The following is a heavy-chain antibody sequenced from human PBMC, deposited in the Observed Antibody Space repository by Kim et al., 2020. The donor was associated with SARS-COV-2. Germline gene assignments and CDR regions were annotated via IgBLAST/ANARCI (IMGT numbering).Heavy chain of an antibody. Sequence: GGSLRLSCAASGFTFDDYAMHWVRQAPGKGLEWVSGISWNSGSIGYADSVKGRFTISRDNAKNSLYLQMNSLRAEDTALYYCAKDIGATGTTSPYYYYGMDVWGQGTTVTVSS. CDR1: GFTFDDYA. CDR3: AKDIGATGTTSPYYYYGMDV. CDR2: ISWNSGSI. V-gene: IGHV3-9*01. D-gene: IGHD1-1*01. J-gene: IGHJ6*02.